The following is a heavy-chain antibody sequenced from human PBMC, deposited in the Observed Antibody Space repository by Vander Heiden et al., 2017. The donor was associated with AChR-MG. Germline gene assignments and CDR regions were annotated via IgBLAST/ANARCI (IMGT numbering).Heavy chain of an antibody. Sequence: EVQLLESAGGLLQPRGSLRLPSAASASTLSRYAMTWVRPAPGKGLEWVSTTSGSGGSKYYAESVKGRFTIARDNSKNTLYLQMNSLRADDTAVYYCAKEAAAGGEYFDYWGQGTLVTVSS. CDR1: ASTLSRYA. V-gene: IGHV3-23*01. CDR2: TSGSGGSK. J-gene: IGHJ4*02. D-gene: IGHD6-13*01. CDR3: AKEAAAGGEYFDY.